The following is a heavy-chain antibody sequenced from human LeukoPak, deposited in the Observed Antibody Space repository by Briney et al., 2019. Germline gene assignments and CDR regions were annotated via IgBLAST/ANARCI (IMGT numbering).Heavy chain of an antibody. D-gene: IGHD3-22*01. CDR3: ARTRVVLWRPMIVVVSPRDAFDI. V-gene: IGHV4-34*01. J-gene: IGHJ3*02. Sequence: SETLSLTCAVYGGSFSGYYWSWIRQPPGKGLEWIGEINHSGSTNYNPSLKSRVTISVDTSKNQFSLKLSSVTAADTAVYYCARTRVVLWRPMIVVVSPRDAFDIWGQGTMVTVSS. CDR1: GGSFSGYY. CDR2: INHSGST.